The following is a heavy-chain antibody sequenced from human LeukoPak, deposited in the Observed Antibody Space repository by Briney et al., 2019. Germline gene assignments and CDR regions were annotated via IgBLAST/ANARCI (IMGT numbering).Heavy chain of an antibody. CDR1: GGSISSSSSY. CDR2: IYTSGST. J-gene: IGHJ4*02. Sequence: SETLSLTCTVSGGSISSSSSYWSWIRQPAGKGLEWIGRIYTSGSTNYNPSLKSRVTMSVDTSKNQFSLKLSSVTAADTAVYYCARKPIVGSAWYYFDYWGQGTLVTVSS. CDR3: ARKPIVGSAWYYFDY. V-gene: IGHV4-61*02. D-gene: IGHD6-13*01.